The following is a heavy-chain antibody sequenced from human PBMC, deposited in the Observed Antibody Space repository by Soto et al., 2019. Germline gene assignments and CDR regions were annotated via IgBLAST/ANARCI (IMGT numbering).Heavy chain of an antibody. CDR3: ARDSHSQQPNHRWGGGYMDV. Sequence: QLQLQESGPGLVKPSQTLSLTCAVSGGSISNGGYYWSWIRQHPGKGLEWIGSIYFSGSTYYNPSLKSRVTISVATLKNQFSLKLSSVTAADTAVYYCARDSHSQQPNHRWGGGYMDVWGKGTTVTVSS. V-gene: IGHV4-31*11. J-gene: IGHJ6*03. CDR1: GGSISNGGYY. D-gene: IGHD6-13*01. CDR2: IYFSGST.